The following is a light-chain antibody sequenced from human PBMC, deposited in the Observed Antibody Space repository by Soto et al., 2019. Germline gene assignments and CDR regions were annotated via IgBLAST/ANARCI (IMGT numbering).Light chain of an antibody. CDR3: QKYNSYPYT. CDR1: QSISSW. V-gene: IGKV1-5*01. CDR2: DTS. Sequence: IQMTQSPSTLSASVGDRVTITCRASQSISSWLAWYQQKPGKAPNLLIYDTSSLERGAPSRFSGSGSGTEFTLTISSLQPDDFATYYCQKYNSYPYTFGQGTKLEIK. J-gene: IGKJ2*01.